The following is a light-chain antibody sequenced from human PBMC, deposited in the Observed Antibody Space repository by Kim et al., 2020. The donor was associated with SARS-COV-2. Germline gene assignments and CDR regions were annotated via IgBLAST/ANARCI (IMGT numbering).Light chain of an antibody. Sequence: SSELTQDPAVSVALGQTVRITCQGDSLRSYYASWYQQKPGQAPVLVIYGKNNRPSGIPDRFSGSSSGNTASLTITGAQAEDEADYYCNSRDSSGNHRDVF. CDR2: GKN. CDR3: NSRDSSGNHRDV. J-gene: IGLJ1*01. CDR1: SLRSYY. V-gene: IGLV3-19*01.